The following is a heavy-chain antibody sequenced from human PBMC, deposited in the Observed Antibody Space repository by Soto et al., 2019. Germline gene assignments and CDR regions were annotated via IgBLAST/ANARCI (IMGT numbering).Heavy chain of an antibody. Sequence: AGGSLRLSCAASGFTFSSYAMHWVRQAPGKGLEWVAVISYDGSNKYCADSVKGRFTISRDNSKNTLYLQMNSLRAEDTAVYYCARDPSFYSSSSDYWGQGTLVTVSS. CDR2: ISYDGSNK. V-gene: IGHV3-30-3*01. D-gene: IGHD6-13*01. J-gene: IGHJ4*02. CDR1: GFTFSSYA. CDR3: ARDPSFYSSSSDY.